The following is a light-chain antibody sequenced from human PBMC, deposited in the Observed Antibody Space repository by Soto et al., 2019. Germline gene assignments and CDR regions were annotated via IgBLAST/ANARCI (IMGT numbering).Light chain of an antibody. CDR3: QQYNNWPPWT. V-gene: IGKV3-15*01. CDR2: GAS. Sequence: EIVMTQSPATLSVSPGERATLSCRASQSISSKLAWYQQQPGQAPRLLIYGASTRATGIPARCSGSGSGTEFTLTISSLQYEDVAVYYCQQYNNWPPWTFGQGTKVEI. J-gene: IGKJ1*01. CDR1: QSISSK.